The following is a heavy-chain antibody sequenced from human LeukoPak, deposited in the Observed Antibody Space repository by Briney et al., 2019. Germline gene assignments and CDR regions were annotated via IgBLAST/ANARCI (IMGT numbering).Heavy chain of an antibody. CDR2: INPDGSTI. J-gene: IGHJ4*02. D-gene: IGHD7-27*01. CDR1: GFTFSDFW. CDR3: TRDMWGTFDY. Sequence: PGGSLRLSCAASGFTFSDFWMHWVRHTPGKGLVWVSRINPDGSTISYADSVKGRFTISRDNAKNTLYLQMNSLRAEDTAVYYCTRDMWGTFDYWGQGTLVTVSS. V-gene: IGHV3-74*01.